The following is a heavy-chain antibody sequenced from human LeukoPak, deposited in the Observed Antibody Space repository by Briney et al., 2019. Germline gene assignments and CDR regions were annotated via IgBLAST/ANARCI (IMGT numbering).Heavy chain of an antibody. J-gene: IGHJ5*02. CDR3: TTPVGRPGYCSSASCFYGSSWFDP. CDR1: GFTFSNAW. D-gene: IGHD2-2*03. CDR2: IKSKTDGGTT. Sequence: GGSLRLSCAASGFTFSNAWMSWVRQAPGKGLEWVGRIKSKTDGGTTDYAAPVKGRFTISRDDSKNTLYLQMNSLKTEDTAIYYCTTPVGRPGYCSSASCFYGSSWFDPWGQGTLVTVSS. V-gene: IGHV3-15*01.